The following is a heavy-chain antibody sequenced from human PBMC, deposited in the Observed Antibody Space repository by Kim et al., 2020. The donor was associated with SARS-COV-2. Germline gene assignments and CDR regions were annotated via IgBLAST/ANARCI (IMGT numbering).Heavy chain of an antibody. V-gene: IGHV1-69*13. Sequence: SVKVSCKASGGTFSSYAISWVRQAPGQGLEWMGGIIPIFGTANYAQKFQGRVTITADESTSTAYMELSSLRSEDTAVYYCARSPTPDMIVVVRDAFDIWGQGTMVTVSS. CDR3: ARSPTPDMIVVVRDAFDI. CDR1: GGTFSSYA. D-gene: IGHD3-22*01. CDR2: IIPIFGTA. J-gene: IGHJ3*02.